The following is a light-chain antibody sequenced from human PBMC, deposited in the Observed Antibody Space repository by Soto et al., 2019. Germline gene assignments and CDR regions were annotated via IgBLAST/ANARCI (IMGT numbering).Light chain of an antibody. J-gene: IGKJ1*01. V-gene: IGKV3-20*01. Sequence: EIVLTQSPGTLSLSPGQRATLSSRASQNVKNYLAWYQHKPGQAPRLLIYGASSRATGIPDRISGSGSGTDFTLNISRLEPDDFAVYYCQQFAVAPWTFGQGTKVEIK. CDR2: GAS. CDR1: QNVKNY. CDR3: QQFAVAPWT.